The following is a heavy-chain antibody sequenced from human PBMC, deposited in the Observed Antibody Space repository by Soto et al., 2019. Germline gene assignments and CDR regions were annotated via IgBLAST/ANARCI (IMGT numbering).Heavy chain of an antibody. CDR2: IYYSGNT. CDR3: ARAGSDDYDFWSGYYWSAFDI. Sequence: SETLSLTCTVSGGSISSSSHHWAWIRQPPGKGLEWIGSIYYSGNTYHNPSLKSRVTISVDTSKNQFSLKLSSVTAADTAVYYCARAGSDDYDFWSGYYWSAFDIWGQGTMVTVSS. CDR1: GGSISSSSHH. J-gene: IGHJ3*02. V-gene: IGHV4-39*01. D-gene: IGHD3-3*01.